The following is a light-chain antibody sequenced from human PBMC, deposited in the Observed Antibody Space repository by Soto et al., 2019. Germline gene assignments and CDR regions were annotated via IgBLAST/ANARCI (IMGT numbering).Light chain of an antibody. Sequence: DIQRTQSPSTLSGSVGDRVTITCRASQTISSWLAWYQQKPGKAPKLLIYKASTLKSGVPSRFSGSGSGTEFTLTISSLQPDDFATYYCQHYNSYSEAFGQVTKVDI. J-gene: IGKJ1*01. CDR2: KAS. V-gene: IGKV1-5*03. CDR3: QHYNSYSEA. CDR1: QTISSW.